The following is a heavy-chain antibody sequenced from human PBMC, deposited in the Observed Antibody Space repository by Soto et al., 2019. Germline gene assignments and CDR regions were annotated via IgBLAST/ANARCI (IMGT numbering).Heavy chain of an antibody. V-gene: IGHV4-31*03. CDR3: ARRLDDIGGSFFNWFDP. CDR1: GGSINSGDYY. D-gene: IGHD3-3*01. CDR2: IYYSGTA. Sequence: PSETLSLTCTVSGGSINSGDYYWGWIRQLPGEGLEWIGHIYYSGTAYYNPSLKSRVAISIDTSKNEFFLDLRSVTAADTAVYYCARRLDDIGGSFFNWFDPWGQGILVTVSS. J-gene: IGHJ5*02.